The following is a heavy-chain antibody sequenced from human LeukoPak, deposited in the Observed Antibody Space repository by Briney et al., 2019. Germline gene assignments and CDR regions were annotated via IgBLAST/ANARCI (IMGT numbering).Heavy chain of an antibody. V-gene: IGHV3-23*01. J-gene: IGHJ5*02. CDR1: GFTLSSFV. CDR2: ISGGGGSA. D-gene: IGHD2-2*01. CDR3: ARIGLDCSTISCSYNWSDP. Sequence: GGSLGLSCAASGFTLSSFVMSWVRQAPGKGLEWVSGISGGGGSAYYADSVKGRFTISRDNSKNTLYLQMNSLRAEDTAVYYCARIGLDCSTISCSYNWSDPWGQGTLVTVSS.